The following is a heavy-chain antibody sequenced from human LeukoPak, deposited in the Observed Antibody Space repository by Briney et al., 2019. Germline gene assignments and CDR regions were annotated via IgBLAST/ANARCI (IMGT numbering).Heavy chain of an antibody. CDR3: ARARGYSFVYFDY. CDR1: GFTFSDYY. J-gene: IGHJ4*02. Sequence: GSLRLSCAASGFTFSDYYMTWIRQAPGKGLEWVSYISDTSSTIYYADSVKGRFTISRDNAKNSLYLLMNSLRAEDTAVYYCARARGYSFVYFDYWGQGTLVTVSS. V-gene: IGHV3-11*04. D-gene: IGHD5-18*01. CDR2: ISDTSSTI.